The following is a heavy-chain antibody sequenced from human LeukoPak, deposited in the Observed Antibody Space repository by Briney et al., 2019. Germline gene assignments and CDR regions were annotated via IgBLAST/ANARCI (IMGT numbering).Heavy chain of an antibody. CDR2: ITPNADRT. D-gene: IGHD3-22*01. CDR1: GFTFGSYG. CDR3: AIMHGYYDGSGYWVQ. V-gene: IGHV3-23*01. Sequence: GGSLRLSCAASGFTFGSYGMSWVRQAPGKGQEWVSFITPNADRTSYADSVEGRFTISRDNPRNTLYMQMNSLRDEDTAVYYCAIMHGYYDGSGYWVQWGQGTLVTVSS. J-gene: IGHJ1*01.